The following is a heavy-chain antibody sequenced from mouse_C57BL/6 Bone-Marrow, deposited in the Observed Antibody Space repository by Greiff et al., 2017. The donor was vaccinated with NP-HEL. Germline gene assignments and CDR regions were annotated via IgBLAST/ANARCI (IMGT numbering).Heavy chain of an antibody. V-gene: IGHV5-4*01. Sequence: EVQGVESGGGLVKPGGSLKLSCAASGFTFSSYAMSWVRQTPEKRLEWVATISDGGSYTYYPDNVKGRFTISRDNAKNNLYLQMSHLKSEDTAMYYCARDYDYDLFAYWGQGTLVTVSA. CDR1: GFTFSSYA. CDR3: ARDYDYDLFAY. J-gene: IGHJ3*01. D-gene: IGHD2-4*01. CDR2: ISDGGSYT.